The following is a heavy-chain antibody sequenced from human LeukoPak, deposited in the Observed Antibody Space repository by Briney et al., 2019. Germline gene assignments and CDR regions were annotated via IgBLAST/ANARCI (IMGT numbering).Heavy chain of an antibody. CDR3: ASTTRYYDSSGYQVGYYYYYMDV. CDR2: IVSGST. Sequence: PSETLSLTCTVSGGSISSSSYYWGWIRQPLGKGLEWIGSIVSGSTYYNPSLKSRVTISVDTSKNQFSLKLSSVTAADTAVYYCASTTRYYDSSGYQVGYYYYYMDVWGKGTTVTISS. D-gene: IGHD3-22*01. V-gene: IGHV4-39*07. J-gene: IGHJ6*03. CDR1: GGSISSSSYY.